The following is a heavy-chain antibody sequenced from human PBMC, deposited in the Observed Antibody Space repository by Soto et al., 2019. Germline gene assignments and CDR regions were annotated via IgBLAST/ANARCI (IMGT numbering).Heavy chain of an antibody. Sequence: QVQLQESGPGLVKPSGTLSLTCAVSGGSISSSNWWSWVRQPPGKGLEWIGDIYHSGGTNYNPSRKSRVTISVDKSKNQFSLKLSSVTAADTAVYYCARVSGSYYYGMDVWGQGTTVTVSS. CDR2: IYHSGGT. CDR3: ARVSGSYYYGMDV. V-gene: IGHV4-4*02. D-gene: IGHD1-26*01. CDR1: GGSISSSNW. J-gene: IGHJ6*02.